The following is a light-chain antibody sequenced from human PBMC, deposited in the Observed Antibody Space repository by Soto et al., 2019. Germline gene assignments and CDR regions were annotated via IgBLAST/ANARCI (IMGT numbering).Light chain of an antibody. CDR3: QQYYSYPPT. CDR1: QGISSY. J-gene: IGKJ2*01. V-gene: IGKV1-8*01. Sequence: AIRMTQSPSSFSASTGDRVTITCRASQGISSYLAWYQQKPGKAPKLLIYAASTLQSGVPSRFSGSGSGTDFTLTISCLPSEDFATYYYQQYYSYPPTLGQGTKLEIK. CDR2: AAS.